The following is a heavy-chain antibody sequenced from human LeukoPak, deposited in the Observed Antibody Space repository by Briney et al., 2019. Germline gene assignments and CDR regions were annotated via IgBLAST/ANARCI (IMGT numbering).Heavy chain of an antibody. J-gene: IGHJ4*02. CDR2: ISGNGDNT. V-gene: IGHV3-23*01. CDR1: GFTFSSYS. Sequence: GGSLRLSCAASGFTFSSYSMNWVRQAPGKGLEWLSSISGNGDNTYYADSVKGRFTISRDNSKDTLYLQMNSLRVDDTAVYYCAGQWLRLGPIDYWGQGTLVSVSS. D-gene: IGHD5-12*01. CDR3: AGQWLRLGPIDY.